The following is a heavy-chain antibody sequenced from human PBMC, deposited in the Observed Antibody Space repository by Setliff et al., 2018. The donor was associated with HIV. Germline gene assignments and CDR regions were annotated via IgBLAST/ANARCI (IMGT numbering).Heavy chain of an antibody. CDR1: GDSISSSSYY. J-gene: IGHJ4*02. V-gene: IGHV4-39*07. CDR3: ARADYGLDY. D-gene: IGHD4-17*01. CDR2: IYYSGKT. Sequence: SETLSLTCTVSGDSISSSSYYWGWIRQPPGKGLEWIGSIYYSGKTYYNPSLKSRVTISVDTSKNQFSLKLRPVTAADTAVYYCARADYGLDYWGQGTLVTVSS.